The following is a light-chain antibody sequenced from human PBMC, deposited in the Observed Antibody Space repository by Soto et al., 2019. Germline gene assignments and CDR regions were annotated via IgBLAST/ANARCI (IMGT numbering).Light chain of an antibody. V-gene: IGKV1-5*03. CDR2: KAS. Sequence: DIQMAQAPSTLSAAVGDRVSMTCRASQSISDWLAWYQQKPGKVPKLLIYKASNLESGVPSRFSGSGSGTEFTLTISSLQPDDFATYYCQQYDSYSSFGGGTKVDI. CDR3: QQYDSYSS. J-gene: IGKJ4*01. CDR1: QSISDW.